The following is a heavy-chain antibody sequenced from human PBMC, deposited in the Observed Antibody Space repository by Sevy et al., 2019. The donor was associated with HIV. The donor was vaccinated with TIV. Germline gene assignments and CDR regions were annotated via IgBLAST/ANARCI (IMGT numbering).Heavy chain of an antibody. CDR3: ATTKDYYDSSGYPFDY. CDR2: FDPEDDKR. CDR1: GYTLSGFS. Sequence: ASVKVPCKVSGYTLSGFSMHWVRQAPGKGLAWIGTFDPEDDKRIYAQKLQGRVTMTEDTSTDTAYMELTSLRSEDTAVYYCATTKDYYDSSGYPFDYWGQGTLVTVSS. J-gene: IGHJ4*02. V-gene: IGHV1-24*01. D-gene: IGHD3-22*01.